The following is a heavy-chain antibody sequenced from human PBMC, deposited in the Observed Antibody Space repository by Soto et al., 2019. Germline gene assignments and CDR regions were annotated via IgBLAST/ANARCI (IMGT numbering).Heavy chain of an antibody. CDR2: ISYDGSYK. CDR1: GFTFSSYG. CDR3: AKEGSVVATTPDFDY. V-gene: IGHV3-30*18. J-gene: IGHJ4*02. Sequence: QVQLVESGGGVVQPGRSLRLSCVASGFTFSSYGMHWVRQAPGKGLEWVAVISYDGSYKYYADSMKGRVTISRDNSKNTLYVQMNSLRAEDTAVYYCAKEGSVVATTPDFDYWGQGTLVTVSS. D-gene: IGHD5-12*01.